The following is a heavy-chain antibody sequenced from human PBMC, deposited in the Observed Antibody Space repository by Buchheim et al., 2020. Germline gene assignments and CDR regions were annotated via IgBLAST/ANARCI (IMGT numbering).Heavy chain of an antibody. D-gene: IGHD3-3*01. CDR3: ARGDDFRSGSRGDYFDY. CDR1: GGSVSSGSYY. Sequence: QVQLQESGPGLVKPSETLSLTCTVSGGSVSSGSYYWSWIRQPPGKGLEWIGYIYYSGSTNYNPSLKSRVTISVDTSKNQFSLKLSSVTAADTAVYYCARGDDFRSGSRGDYFDYWGQGTL. V-gene: IGHV4-61*01. CDR2: IYYSGST. J-gene: IGHJ4*02.